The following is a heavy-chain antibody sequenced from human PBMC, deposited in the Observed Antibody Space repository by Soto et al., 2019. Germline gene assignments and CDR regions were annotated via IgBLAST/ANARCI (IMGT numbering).Heavy chain of an antibody. Sequence: EVQLVESGGGLVQPGGSLRLSCAASGFTLSSYDMNWVRQAPGKGLEWVSYISSSSSTIYYADSVKGRFTISRDNAKNSLYLQMNSLRAEDTAVYYCAGHGGQWLNWFDPWGQGILVTVSS. CDR2: ISSSSSTI. J-gene: IGHJ5*02. CDR1: GFTLSSYD. CDR3: AGHGGQWLNWFDP. V-gene: IGHV3-48*01. D-gene: IGHD6-19*01.